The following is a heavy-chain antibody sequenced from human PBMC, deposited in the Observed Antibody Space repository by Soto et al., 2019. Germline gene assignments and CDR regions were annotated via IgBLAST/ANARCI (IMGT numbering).Heavy chain of an antibody. Sequence: SLRLSCAASGFTFTSYGMHWVRQAPGKGLEWMALILHDGSAEYYADSVKGRFTISRDNSKNTLYLQMNSLTAEDTAVYYCARRRDGYSFYFYNGMDGWGQGTTVTVSS. V-gene: IGHV3-30*03. D-gene: IGHD4-4*01. CDR2: ILHDGSAE. CDR1: GFTFTSYG. J-gene: IGHJ6*02. CDR3: ARRRDGYSFYFYNGMDG.